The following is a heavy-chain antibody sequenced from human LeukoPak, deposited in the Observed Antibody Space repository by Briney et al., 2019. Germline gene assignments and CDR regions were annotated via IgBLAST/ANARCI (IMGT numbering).Heavy chain of an antibody. V-gene: IGHV1-2*06. CDR1: GYTFTGYY. D-gene: IGHD2/OR15-2a*01. J-gene: IGHJ4*02. CDR2: INPNSGGT. Sequence: ASVKVPCKASGYTFTGYYMHWVRQAPGQGLEWMGRINPNSGGTNCAQKFQGRVTMTRDTSISTAYMVLSRLRSDDTAVYYCARGPTFYLEVHDYWGQGTLVTVSS. CDR3: ARGPTFYLEVHDY.